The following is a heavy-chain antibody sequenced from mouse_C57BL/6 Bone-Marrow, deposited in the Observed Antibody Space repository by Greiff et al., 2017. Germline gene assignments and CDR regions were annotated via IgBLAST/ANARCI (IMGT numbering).Heavy chain of an antibody. V-gene: IGHV1-81*01. J-gene: IGHJ4*01. Sequence: VQLQQSGAELARPGASVKLSCKASGYTFTSYGISWVKQRTGQGLEWIGEIYPRSGNTYYNEKFKGKATLTADKSSSTAYMELRSLTSEDSAVYFCARSRGLRYYYAMDYWGQGTSVTVSS. D-gene: IGHD2-4*01. CDR2: IYPRSGNT. CDR1: GYTFTSYG. CDR3: ARSRGLRYYYAMDY.